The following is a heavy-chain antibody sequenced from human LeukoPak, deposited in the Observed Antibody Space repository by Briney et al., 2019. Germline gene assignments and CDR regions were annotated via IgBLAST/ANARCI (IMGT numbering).Heavy chain of an antibody. Sequence: PGGSLRLSCAASGFTFSHAWMSWVRQAPGKGLEWVGRIKGKSDGGTADCAGPVKGRFAISRDDSTSMLYLQMNSLKTEDTGVYYCTTVTDGGLDYWGQGTLVTVSS. CDR3: TTVTDGGLDY. CDR2: IKGKSDGGTA. V-gene: IGHV3-15*01. CDR1: GFTFSHAW. J-gene: IGHJ4*02.